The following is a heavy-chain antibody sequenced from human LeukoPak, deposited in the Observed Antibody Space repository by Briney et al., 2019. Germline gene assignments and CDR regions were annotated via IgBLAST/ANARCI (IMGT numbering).Heavy chain of an antibody. J-gene: IGHJ4*02. CDR1: GGSINSYY. D-gene: IGHD1-1*01. Sequence: SETLSLTCTVSGGSINSYYWSWLRQPPGKGLEWIGYIYYGGSTNYNPSLKSRVTMSVDTSKNQFSLKLRSVTAADTAVYYCARQVPTGQLKCFDYWGQGTQVTVSS. V-gene: IGHV4-59*08. CDR3: ARQVPTGQLKCFDY. CDR2: IYYGGST.